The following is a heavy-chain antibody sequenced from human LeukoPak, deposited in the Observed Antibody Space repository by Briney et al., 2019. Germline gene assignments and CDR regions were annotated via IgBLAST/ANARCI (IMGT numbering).Heavy chain of an antibody. J-gene: IGHJ6*02. Sequence: PSETLSLTCAVYGGSFSGYYWSWIRQPPGKGLEWIGEINHSGSTNYNPSLKSRVTISVDTSKNQFSLKLSSVTAADTAVYYCARRPGDFWSGYYYGMDVWGQGTTVTVSS. V-gene: IGHV4-34*09. D-gene: IGHD3-3*01. CDR3: ARRPGDFWSGYYYGMDV. CDR1: GGSFSGYY. CDR2: INHSGST.